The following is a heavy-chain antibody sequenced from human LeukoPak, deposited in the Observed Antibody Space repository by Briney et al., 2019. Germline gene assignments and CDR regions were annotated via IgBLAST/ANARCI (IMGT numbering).Heavy chain of an antibody. V-gene: IGHV3-23*01. CDR3: AKQGDYARANWFDP. CDR2: ISGSGGST. J-gene: IGHJ5*02. Sequence: PGGSLRLSCAASGFTFSSYAMSWVRQAPGRGLEWVSAISGSGGSTYYADSVKGRFTISRDNSKNTLYLQMNSLRAEDTAVYYCAKQGDYARANWFDPWGQGTLVTVSS. CDR1: GFTFSSYA. D-gene: IGHD4-17*01.